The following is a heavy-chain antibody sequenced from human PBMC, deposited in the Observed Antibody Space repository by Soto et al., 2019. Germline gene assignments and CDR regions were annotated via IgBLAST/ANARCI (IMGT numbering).Heavy chain of an antibody. J-gene: IGHJ3*02. CDR1: GGSISSYY. CDR2: IYYSGST. CDR3: ARDPAPNYDNLTGYYHDAYDI. V-gene: IGHV4-59*01. D-gene: IGHD3-9*01. Sequence: PSETLSLTCTVSGGSISSYYWSWIRQPPGKGLEWIGYIYYSGSTNYNPSLKSRVTISVDTSKNQFSLKLSSVTAADTAVYYCARDPAPNYDNLTGYYHDAYDIRSQRTMVTVSS.